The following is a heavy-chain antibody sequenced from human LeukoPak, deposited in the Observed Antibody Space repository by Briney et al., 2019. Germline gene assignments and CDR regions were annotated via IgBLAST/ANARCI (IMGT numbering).Heavy chain of an antibody. CDR2: MNPNSGNK. Sequence: ASVKVSCKASGYTFSSYDINWVRQATGQGLEWMGWMNPNSGNKGYAQMLQGRVTMTRNISISTAYMELSSLRSEDTAMYYCARGYMGNYYAFDIWGQGTMVIVSS. D-gene: IGHD1-26*01. V-gene: IGHV1-8*01. CDR1: GYTFSSYD. CDR3: ARGYMGNYYAFDI. J-gene: IGHJ3*02.